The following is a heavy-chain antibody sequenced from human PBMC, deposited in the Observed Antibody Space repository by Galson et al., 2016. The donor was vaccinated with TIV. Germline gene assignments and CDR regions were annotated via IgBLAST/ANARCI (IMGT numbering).Heavy chain of an antibody. CDR2: IYYSGIT. D-gene: IGHD3-10*01. V-gene: IGHV4-39*01. Sequence: SETLSLTCTVSGGSISYSNYYWGWIRQPPGKGLEWIANIYYSGITYYDASLKSQVTISVDTSKNQFSLKLNSVIAADTAVYYCARLWYGEYIDYWGQGTRVTVSS. J-gene: IGHJ4*02. CDR1: GGSISYSNYY. CDR3: ARLWYGEYIDY.